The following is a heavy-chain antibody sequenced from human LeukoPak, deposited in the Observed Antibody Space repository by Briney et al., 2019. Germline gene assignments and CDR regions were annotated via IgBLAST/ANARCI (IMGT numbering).Heavy chain of an antibody. CDR1: GFTFSSYN. Sequence: GGSLRLSCAATGFTFSSYNMNWVRQAPGKGLEWVSSITSGSSYIYYADSVKGRFTISRDNAKNSLYLQMNSLRAEDTAVYYCARDPYSGSYGNYYYYFMDVWGKGTTVTISS. J-gene: IGHJ6*03. D-gene: IGHD1-26*01. CDR3: ARDPYSGSYGNYYYYFMDV. CDR2: ITSGSSYI. V-gene: IGHV3-21*01.